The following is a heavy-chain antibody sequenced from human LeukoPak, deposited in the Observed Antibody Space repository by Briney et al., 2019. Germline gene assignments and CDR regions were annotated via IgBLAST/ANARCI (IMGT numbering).Heavy chain of an antibody. CDR2: ISSSGSTI. D-gene: IGHD5-12*01. CDR1: GFTFSDYY. CDR3: ARDRYSGYDDY. J-gene: IGHJ4*02. Sequence: PGGSLRLSCAAYGFTFSDYYMSWIRRAPGKGLERVSYISSSGSTIYYADSVKGRFTISRDNAKNSLYLQMNSLRAEDTAVYYCARDRYSGYDDYWGQGTLVTVSS. V-gene: IGHV3-11*01.